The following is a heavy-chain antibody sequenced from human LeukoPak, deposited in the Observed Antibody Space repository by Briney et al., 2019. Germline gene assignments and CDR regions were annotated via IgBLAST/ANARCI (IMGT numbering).Heavy chain of an antibody. V-gene: IGHV4-31*03. CDR2: IYYSWST. D-gene: IGHD3-10*01. J-gene: IGHJ6*02. Sequence: SETLSLNCTVSGGSISSGGYYWSWIRQHPGKGLEWIGCIYYSWSTYYNPSLKSRVTISVDTSKNQFSLKLSSVTAADTAVYYCARGSRVYYGSGRSPYYYGMDVWGQGTTVTVSS. CDR1: GGSISSGGYY. CDR3: ARGSRVYYGSGRSPYYYGMDV.